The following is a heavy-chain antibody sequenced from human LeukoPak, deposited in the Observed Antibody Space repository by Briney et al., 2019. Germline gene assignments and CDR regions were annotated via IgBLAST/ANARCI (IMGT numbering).Heavy chain of an antibody. J-gene: IGHJ4*02. CDR2: MNPNSGNT. CDR3: ARVLNYDFWCGYYTGMGVYNY. V-gene: IGHV1-8*01. D-gene: IGHD3-3*01. Sequence: GASVKVSCKASGYTFTSYDINWVRQATGQGLEWMGWMNPNSGNTGYAQKFQGRVTMTRNTSISTAYMELSSLRSEDTAVYYCARVLNYDFWCGYYTGMGVYNYWGQGTLVTVSS. CDR1: GYTFTSYD.